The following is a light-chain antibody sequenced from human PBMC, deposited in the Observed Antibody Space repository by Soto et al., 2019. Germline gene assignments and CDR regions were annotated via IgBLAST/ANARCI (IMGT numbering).Light chain of an antibody. J-gene: IGKJ2*01. CDR1: QSITSY. CDR2: AAS. CDR3: QQSYNTPYT. V-gene: IGKV1-39*01. Sequence: DIQMTQSPSSLSASVGDRVTITCRASQSITSYLNWYQQKPGKAPKHLIYAASRSQSGVPSRFSSRGSGTDFPLTISSLKPEDFATYYCQQSYNTPYTFGQGTKLEIK.